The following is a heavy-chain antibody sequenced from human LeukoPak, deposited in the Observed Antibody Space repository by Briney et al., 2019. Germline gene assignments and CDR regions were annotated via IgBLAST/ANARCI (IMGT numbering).Heavy chain of an antibody. D-gene: IGHD6-6*01. V-gene: IGHV1-69*05. Sequence: SVKVSCKASGGTFSSYAISWVRQAPGQGLEWMGGIIPIFGTANYAQKFQGRVTITTDESTSTAYVELSSLRSEDTAVYYCARGRRQLVGNWFDPWGQGTLVTVSS. CDR1: GGTFSSYA. CDR2: IIPIFGTA. J-gene: IGHJ5*02. CDR3: ARGRRQLVGNWFDP.